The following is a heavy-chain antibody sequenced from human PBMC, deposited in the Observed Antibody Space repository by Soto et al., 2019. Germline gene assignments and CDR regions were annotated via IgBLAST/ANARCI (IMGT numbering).Heavy chain of an antibody. V-gene: IGHV4-34*01. Sequence: PSETLSLTCAVYGGSFSGYYWSWIRQPPGKGLEWIGEINHSGSTNYNPSLDSRATISVDTTKNQFSLKLSSVTTADTALYYCARGRQRPSAAYKGHGYYGMDVWGQGTTVTVSS. CDR1: GGSFSGYY. CDR2: INHSGST. J-gene: IGHJ6*02. D-gene: IGHD2-2*01. CDR3: ARGRQRPSAAYKGHGYYGMDV.